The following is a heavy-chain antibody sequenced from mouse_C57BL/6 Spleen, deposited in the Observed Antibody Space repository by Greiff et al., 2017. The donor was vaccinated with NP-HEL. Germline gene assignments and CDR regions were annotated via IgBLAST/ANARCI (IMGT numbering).Heavy chain of an antibody. CDR1: GYAFSSSW. V-gene: IGHV1-82*01. CDR2: IYPGGGDT. D-gene: IGHD2-4*01. Sequence: VQLQQSGPELVKPGASVKLSCTASGYAFSSSWMNWVKQRPGKGLEWIGRIYPGGGDTNYTGKFKGQATLTADKSSSTAYMQLSSLTSEDSAVYFCARSEDYDEGTWFAYWGQGTLVTVSA. CDR3: ARSEDYDEGTWFAY. J-gene: IGHJ3*01.